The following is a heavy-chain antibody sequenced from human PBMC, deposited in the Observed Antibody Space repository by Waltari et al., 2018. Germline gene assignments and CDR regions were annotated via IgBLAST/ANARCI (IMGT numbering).Heavy chain of an antibody. V-gene: IGHV4-34*01. D-gene: IGHD2-2*01. J-gene: IGHJ6*03. CDR2: INHSGRT. Sequence: QVQLQQWGAGLLKPSETLSLTCAVYGGSFSGYYWSWIRQPPGKGLEWIGEINHSGRTNHNPSLKGRVTISVDTSKNQFSLKLSAVTAADTAVYYCARVSRTSRYYMDVWGKGTTVTISS. CDR3: ARVSRTSRYYMDV. CDR1: GGSFSGYY.